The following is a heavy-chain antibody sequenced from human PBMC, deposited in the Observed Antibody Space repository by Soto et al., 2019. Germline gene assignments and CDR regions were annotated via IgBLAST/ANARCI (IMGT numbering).Heavy chain of an antibody. CDR2: INPSGGST. Sequence: ASVKVSCKASGYTFTSYYMHWVRQAPGQGLEWMGIINPSGGSTSYAQKFQGRVTMTRDNSKNTLYLQMNSLRSEDTAVYYCAKNVQDSGHQIWTFDSWGQGALVTVSS. CDR1: GYTFTSYY. V-gene: IGHV1-46*01. CDR3: AKNVQDSGHQIWTFDS. J-gene: IGHJ4*02. D-gene: IGHD6-19*01.